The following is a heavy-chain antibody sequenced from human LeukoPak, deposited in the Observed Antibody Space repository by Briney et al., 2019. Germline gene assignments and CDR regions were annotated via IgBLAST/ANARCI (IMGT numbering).Heavy chain of an antibody. CDR1: GFTFDYSA. V-gene: IGHV3-23*01. Sequence: PGGSLRLSYAASGFTFDYSAMTWVRQAPEKGLEWVSTINTGDITFYANSVKGRFTISRDNSKNALFLQMNSLRAEDTAIYYCVKGGFTYYDDWGQGTLVTVSS. D-gene: IGHD3-22*01. CDR2: INTGDIT. CDR3: VKGGFTYYDD. J-gene: IGHJ4*02.